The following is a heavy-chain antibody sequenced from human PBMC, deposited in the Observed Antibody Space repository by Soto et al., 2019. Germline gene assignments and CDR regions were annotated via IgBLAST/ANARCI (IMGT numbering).Heavy chain of an antibody. CDR1: GYTFTSYY. CDR2: INPSGGST. V-gene: IGHV1-46*03. D-gene: IGHD2-15*01. Sequence: ASVKVSCKASGYTFTSYYMHWVRQAPGQGLEWMGIINPSGGSTSYAQKFQGRVTMTRDTSTSTVYMELSSLRSEDTAVYYCARARGLVVVVAATPDAFDIWGQGTMVTV. CDR3: ARARGLVVVVAATPDAFDI. J-gene: IGHJ3*02.